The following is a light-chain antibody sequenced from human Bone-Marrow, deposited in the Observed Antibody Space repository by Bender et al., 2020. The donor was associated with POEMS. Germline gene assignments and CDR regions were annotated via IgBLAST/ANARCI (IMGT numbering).Light chain of an antibody. Sequence: QSVLTQPPSVSGTPGQRVTISCSGSRSNIRSNNVYWYQHVPGTAPKLLMYRNNQRPSGVPDRFSGSRSGTSASLAISGLRSEDEADYYCATWDANRSGPCVVFGGGTKLTVL. CDR3: ATWDANRSGPCVV. J-gene: IGLJ2*01. V-gene: IGLV1-47*01. CDR1: RSNIRSNN. CDR2: RNN.